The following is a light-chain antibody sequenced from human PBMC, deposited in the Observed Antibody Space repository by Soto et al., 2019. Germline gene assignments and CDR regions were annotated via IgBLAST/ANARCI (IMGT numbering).Light chain of an antibody. V-gene: IGLV1-40*01. Sequence: SELTQPPSVSGAPGQRVTMSCTGSSSNIGAGYDVHWYQQLPGTAPKLLIYGNSNRPSGVPDRFSGSKSGTSASLAITGLQAEDEADYYCQSYDSSLSGFYVFGTGTKVTVL. J-gene: IGLJ1*01. CDR2: GNS. CDR1: SSNIGAGYD. CDR3: QSYDSSLSGFYV.